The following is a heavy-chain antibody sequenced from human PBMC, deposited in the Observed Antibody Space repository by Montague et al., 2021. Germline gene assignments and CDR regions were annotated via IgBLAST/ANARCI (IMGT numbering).Heavy chain of an antibody. V-gene: IGHV4-39*01. Sequence: SETLSLTCTVSGGSISSSHFYWVWIRQSPGKGLEWIGSHYYRGNTYYNPSLKSRVSLSIDTTKNQFSLTMNSVTAADTAVYYCARGGPRPYGGDSLDYWGQGALVTVSS. CDR1: GGSISSSHFY. D-gene: IGHD2-15*01. CDR2: HYYRGNT. J-gene: IGHJ4*02. CDR3: ARGGPRPYGGDSLDY.